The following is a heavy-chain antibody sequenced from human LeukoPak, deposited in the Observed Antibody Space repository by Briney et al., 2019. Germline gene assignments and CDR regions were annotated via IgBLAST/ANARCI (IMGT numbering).Heavy chain of an antibody. D-gene: IGHD1-26*01. CDR3: ARDAELLS. CDR2: IKEDGTET. Sequence: GGSLRLSCAASGFMFSSNWMSWVRLAPGKGLEWVANIKEDGTETYYVDSVKGRFTISRDNAKNSLYLQMNSLRAEDTAVYYCARDAELLSWGQGTLVTVSS. CDR1: GFMFSSNW. J-gene: IGHJ4*02. V-gene: IGHV3-7*03.